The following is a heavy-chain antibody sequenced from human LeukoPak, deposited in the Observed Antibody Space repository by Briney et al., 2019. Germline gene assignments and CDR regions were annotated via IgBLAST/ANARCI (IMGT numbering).Heavy chain of an antibody. CDR1: GFTFSSYI. D-gene: IGHD2/OR15-2a*01. CDR2: ISGSSSTI. V-gene: IGHV3-48*02. CDR3: ARRVSTSNTYNWFDP. J-gene: IGHJ5*02. Sequence: GGSLRLSCAASGFTFSSYIMNWVRQAPGKGLEWVSYISGSSSTIYYSDSVKGRFTISRDNAKNSLYLQMNSLRDEDTAVYYCARRVSTSNTYNWFDPWGQGTPGHRLL.